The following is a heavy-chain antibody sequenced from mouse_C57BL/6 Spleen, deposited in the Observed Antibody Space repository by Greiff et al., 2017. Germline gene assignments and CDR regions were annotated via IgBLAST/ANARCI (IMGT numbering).Heavy chain of an antibody. Sequence: QVQLQQSGPGLVQPLQSLSITCTVSGFSLTSYGVHWVRQSPGKGLEWLGVIWRGGSTDYNAAFMSRLSITKDNSKSQVFFKMNSLQADDTAIYYCAKNYYYDYDWYFDVWGTGTTVTVSS. CDR2: IWRGGST. V-gene: IGHV2-5*01. D-gene: IGHD2-4*01. CDR3: AKNYYYDYDWYFDV. CDR1: GFSLTSYG. J-gene: IGHJ1*03.